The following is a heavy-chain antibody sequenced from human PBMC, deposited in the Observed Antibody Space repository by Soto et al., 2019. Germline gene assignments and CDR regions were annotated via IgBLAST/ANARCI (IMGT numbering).Heavy chain of an antibody. V-gene: IGHV5-51*01. Sequence: CQGSGYSFNTYWIGWVRQMPGNGLEWLGIIYPGDSDTTYSPSFQGQVTISADKSISTAFLQWSSLKASDTAMYYCARGGRSSYGLDVWGPGTTVTVSS. CDR1: GYSFNTYW. CDR2: IYPGDSDT. CDR3: ARGGRSSYGLDV. D-gene: IGHD3-16*01. J-gene: IGHJ6*02.